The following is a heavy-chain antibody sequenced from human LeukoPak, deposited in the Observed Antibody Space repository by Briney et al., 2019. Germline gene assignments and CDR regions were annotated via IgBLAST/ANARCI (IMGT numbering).Heavy chain of an antibody. CDR3: ARDYAFDI. Sequence: GGSLRLSCAASTFTLSSYTMNWVRQAPGKGLEWVSSISSSSTYINYADSVKGRFTISRDNAKNSMALQMNSLRAEDTAVYYCARDYAFDIWGQGTMVTVSS. CDR1: TFTLSSYT. V-gene: IGHV3-21*01. CDR2: ISSSSTYI. J-gene: IGHJ3*02.